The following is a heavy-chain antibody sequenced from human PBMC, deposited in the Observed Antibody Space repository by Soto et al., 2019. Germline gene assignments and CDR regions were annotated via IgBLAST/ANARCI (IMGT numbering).Heavy chain of an antibody. CDR1: GYKFISHS. Sequence: GASVKVSCKSSGYKFISHSITWVRQAPGQGLEWMGRISAYNGNTNYAQKLQGRVTMTTDTSTNTAYMELRSLRSDDTAVYYCARGAFCGGASRCWDMDVWGQGTTVTVSS. J-gene: IGHJ6*02. CDR3: ARGAFCGGASRCWDMDV. V-gene: IGHV1-18*01. CDR2: ISAYNGNT. D-gene: IGHD2-21*01.